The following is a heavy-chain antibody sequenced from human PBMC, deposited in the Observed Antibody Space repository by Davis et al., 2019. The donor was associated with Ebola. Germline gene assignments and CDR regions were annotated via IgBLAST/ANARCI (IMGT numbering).Heavy chain of an antibody. CDR1: GDSVSGGSGG. CDR2: TYYSSKWYN. Sequence: PSETLSLTCAISGDSVSGGSGGWNWLRQSPSRGLEWLGRTYYSSKWYNNYATYVKSRITINPDTSKNQFSLQLNSVTPEDTAVYYCARGWLRTGLDIWGQGTMVIVSS. CDR3: ARGWLRTGLDI. J-gene: IGHJ3*02. V-gene: IGHV6-1*01. D-gene: IGHD5-12*01.